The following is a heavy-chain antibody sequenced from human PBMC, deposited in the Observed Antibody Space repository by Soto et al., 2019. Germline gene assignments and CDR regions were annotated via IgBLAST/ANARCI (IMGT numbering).Heavy chain of an antibody. CDR3: ARRWEYFYMDV. D-gene: IGHD1-26*01. V-gene: IGHV3-74*03. J-gene: IGHJ6*03. Sequence: EVQLVESGGALVQPGGSLRLSCAASGFTFSSYWMHWVRQAPGKGLVWVSRINTDGTSPKYADSVKGRFTISRDNAKNTLYLQMNSPRDEDTAVYYCARRWEYFYMDVWGKWTTVTVSS. CDR2: INTDGTSP. CDR1: GFTFSSYW.